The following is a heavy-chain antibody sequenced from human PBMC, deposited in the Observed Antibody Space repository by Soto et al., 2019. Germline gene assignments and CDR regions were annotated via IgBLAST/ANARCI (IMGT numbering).Heavy chain of an antibody. J-gene: IGHJ4*01. V-gene: IGHV3-74*01. CDR3: TTAFEY. Sequence: EVQLVESGGGLVQPGGSLRLSCTASGFTLRNDWMHWVRQVPGKGLLWVSRIDNAGIGTSYADSVKRRITISRDNANNTLYLDMNSRRVAGTSVYYCTTAFEYWGRGTMVTVSS. CDR1: GFTLRNDW. CDR2: IDNAGIGT.